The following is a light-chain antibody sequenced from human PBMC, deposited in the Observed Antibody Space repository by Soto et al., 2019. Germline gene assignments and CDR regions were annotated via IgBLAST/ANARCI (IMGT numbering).Light chain of an antibody. CDR2: DVS. CDR3: QQYHRYST. CDR1: QNINAW. V-gene: IGKV1-5*01. Sequence: DIQMTQAPSTLSASVGDRVTITCRASQNINAWLAWYQRKPGKAPKLLIYDVSTLHSGVPSRFSGSASGTEFTLTISNLESDDFATYYCQQYHRYSTFGQGTKVDI. J-gene: IGKJ1*01.